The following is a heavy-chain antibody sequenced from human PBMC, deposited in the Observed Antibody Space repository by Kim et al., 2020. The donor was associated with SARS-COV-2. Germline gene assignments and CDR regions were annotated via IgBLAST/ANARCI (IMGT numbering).Heavy chain of an antibody. Sequence: YADSGKGRFTISRDNSKNTLYLQMNSLRAEDTAVYYCAKVLSGSYSPFDYWGQGTLVTVSS. D-gene: IGHD1-26*01. CDR3: AKVLSGSYSPFDY. V-gene: IGHV3-23*01. J-gene: IGHJ4*02.